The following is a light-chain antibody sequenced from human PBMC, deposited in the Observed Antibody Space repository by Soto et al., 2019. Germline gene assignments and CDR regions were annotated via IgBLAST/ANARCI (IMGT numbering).Light chain of an antibody. CDR2: INNDGSH. CDR1: SGHNSYA. J-gene: IGLJ3*02. CDR3: QTWGTGPWV. V-gene: IGLV4-69*02. Sequence: QPVLTQSPSASASLGASVKLTCTLSSGHNSYAIAWHQQQPEKGPRYVMKINNDGSHIKGDGIPDRFSGSSSGAERYLTISSLQSEDEADYYWQTWGTGPWVFGGGTKLTVL.